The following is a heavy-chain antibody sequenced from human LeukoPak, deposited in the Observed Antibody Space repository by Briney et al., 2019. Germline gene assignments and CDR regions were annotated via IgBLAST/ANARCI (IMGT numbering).Heavy chain of an antibody. CDR3: ARDYLADCSSTSCYFS. D-gene: IGHD2-2*01. CDR2: SSSGSTI. J-gene: IGHJ5*02. V-gene: IGHV3-11*04. CDR1: GFTFSDYY. Sequence: GGSLRLSCAASGFTFSDYYMSWIRRLQGRGWSGFHTSSSGSTIYYADSVKGRFTISRDNAKNSLYLQMNSLRAEDTAVYYCARDYLADCSSTSCYFSWGQGTLVTVSS.